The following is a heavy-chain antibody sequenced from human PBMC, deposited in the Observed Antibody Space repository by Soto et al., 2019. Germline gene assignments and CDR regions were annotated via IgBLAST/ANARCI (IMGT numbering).Heavy chain of an antibody. Sequence: QVQLVESGGGVVQPGTALRLSCVGSGFTFSSYVIHWVRQAPGKGLEWVALTSYDGSNKDYGDSVKGRFTISRDNSRNTVDLQMDSLRREDTALYYCARWGTTGGLDVWGQGTRVSVSS. D-gene: IGHD3-16*01. CDR2: TSYDGSNK. CDR1: GFTFSSYV. CDR3: ARWGTTGGLDV. J-gene: IGHJ1*01. V-gene: IGHV3-30*19.